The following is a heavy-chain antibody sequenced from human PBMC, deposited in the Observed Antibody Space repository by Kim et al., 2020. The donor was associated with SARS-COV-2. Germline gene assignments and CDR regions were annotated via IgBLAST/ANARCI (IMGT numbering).Heavy chain of an antibody. J-gene: IGHJ4*02. CDR3: VGTARVANFDY. D-gene: IGHD2-15*01. Sequence: SETLSLTCSVSGISISSYYWSLIRQPPGKGLEWIGYIYYTGSANYNPSLRSRVTISVDTSKNQFSLKLSSVTAADTAVYYCVGTARVANFDYWGRGALVTVSS. CDR2: IYYTGSA. CDR1: GISISSYY. V-gene: IGHV4-59*08.